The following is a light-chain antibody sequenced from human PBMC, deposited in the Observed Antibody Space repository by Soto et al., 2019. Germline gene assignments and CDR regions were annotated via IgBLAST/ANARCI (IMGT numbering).Light chain of an antibody. CDR2: GAS. CDR1: QSISSD. J-gene: IGKJ1*01. CDR3: QQYNGGWT. Sequence: EIVMTQSPATLSVSPGERATLSCRASQSISSDLAWYQHKPGQGPRLLIYGASTRVTGIPARFSGSGSGTEFTLTISSLQSEDFAVYYCQQYNGGWTFGQGTKVEIK. V-gene: IGKV3-15*01.